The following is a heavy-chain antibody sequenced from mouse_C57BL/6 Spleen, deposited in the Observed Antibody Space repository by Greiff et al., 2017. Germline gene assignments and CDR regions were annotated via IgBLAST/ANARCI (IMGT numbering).Heavy chain of an antibody. J-gene: IGHJ2*01. CDR3: ARSKREPFDC. V-gene: IGHV1-26*01. Sequence: EVQLQQSGPELVKPGASVKISCKASGYTFTDYYMNWVKQSHGKSLEWIGDINPNNGGTSYNQKFKGKATLTVDKSSSTAYMELRSLTSEDSAVYYWARSKREPFDCWGQGTTLTVSS. CDR2: INPNNGGT. CDR1: GYTFTDYY.